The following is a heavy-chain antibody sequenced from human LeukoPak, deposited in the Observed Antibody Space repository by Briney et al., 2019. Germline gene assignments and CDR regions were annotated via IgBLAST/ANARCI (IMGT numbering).Heavy chain of an antibody. J-gene: IGHJ3*02. V-gene: IGHV3-7*01. CDR1: GFTFSGRW. CDR2: IKQDGSEM. D-gene: IGHD3-22*01. CDR3: ASSYFDNSLHAYDI. Sequence: PGGSLRLSCAASGFTFSGRWMSWVRQAPGKGLEWVANIKQDGSEMYYVDSVKGRFTISRDNTKSSLFLHMSSLRAEDTAVYFCASSYFDNSLHAYDIWGQGTMVTVSS.